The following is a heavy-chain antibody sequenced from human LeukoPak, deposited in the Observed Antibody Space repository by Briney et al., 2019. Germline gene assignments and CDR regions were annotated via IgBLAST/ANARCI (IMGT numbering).Heavy chain of an antibody. CDR3: ARDSSHITMIGYFQH. Sequence: PGGSLRLSCSDSGITFSSYSMNWVRQSPGQGLEWLSYISGSSSTKCYADSVKGRFTISRDNAKNSLYLQMNSLRAEDTAVYYCARDSSHITMIGYFQHWGQGTLVTVSS. J-gene: IGHJ1*01. CDR1: GITFSSYS. V-gene: IGHV3-48*01. CDR2: ISGSSSTK. D-gene: IGHD3-22*01.